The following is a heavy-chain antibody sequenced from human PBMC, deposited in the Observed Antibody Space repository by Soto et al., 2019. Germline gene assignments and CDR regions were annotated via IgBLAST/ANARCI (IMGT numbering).Heavy chain of an antibody. J-gene: IGHJ6*02. CDR2: IERDDDDK. Sequence: SGPTLVNPTETLTLTCTFSGFSLTSPGMCVSWIRQSPGKALEWLALIERDDDDKYYSTSLKTRLTISKDTRKNQVVLAMANMEPADTATYYCARSIRGPRRFNGMDVWGQGTTVTAP. V-gene: IGHV2-70*13. D-gene: IGHD1-20*01. CDR1: GFSLTSPGMC. CDR3: ARSIRGPRRFNGMDV.